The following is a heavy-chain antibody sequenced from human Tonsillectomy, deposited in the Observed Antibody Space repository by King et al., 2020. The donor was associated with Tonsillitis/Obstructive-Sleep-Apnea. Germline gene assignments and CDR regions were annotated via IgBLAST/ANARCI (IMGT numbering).Heavy chain of an antibody. V-gene: IGHV3-21*01. D-gene: IGHD3-10*01. CDR1: GFTFSDYS. CDR3: ARDGYYYCSGIFGYAFYI. J-gene: IGHJ3*02. Sequence: VQLVESGGGLVKPGGSLRLSCAASGFTFSDYSMNWVRQAPGKGLEWVSSISKSGRYIYYADSLKGRFTLSRDNAKNSLYLQMNSLRAQDTAVYYCARDGYYYCSGIFGYAFYIWGQGTMVSVSS. CDR2: ISKSGRYI.